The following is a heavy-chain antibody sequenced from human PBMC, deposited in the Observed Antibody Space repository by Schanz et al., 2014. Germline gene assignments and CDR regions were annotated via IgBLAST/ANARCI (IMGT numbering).Heavy chain of an antibody. J-gene: IGHJ4*02. CDR1: GFTFSSYA. Sequence: EVHLLDSGGGLVQPGGSLRLSCAASGFTFSSYAMGWVRQARGKGLEWVSAMNESHSTIYYADSVKGRFTISRDNFKGALYLQMSSLRAEDTAVYYCAKSLESCPGGRCSRGYFDYWGQGTLVTVSS. CDR3: AKSLESCPGGRCSRGYFDY. CDR2: MNESHSTI. V-gene: IGHV3-23*01. D-gene: IGHD2-8*02.